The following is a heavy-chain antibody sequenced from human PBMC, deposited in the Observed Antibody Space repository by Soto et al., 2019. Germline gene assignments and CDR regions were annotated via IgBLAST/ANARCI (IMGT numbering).Heavy chain of an antibody. Sequence: SVKVSCKASGGTFSSYAISWARQAPGQGLEWMGGIIPIFGTANYAQKFQGRVTITADESTSTAYMELSSLRSEDTAVYYCARNHKGLGAARFDYWGQGTLVTVSS. CDR1: GGTFSSYA. D-gene: IGHD6-6*01. CDR2: IIPIFGTA. V-gene: IGHV1-69*13. J-gene: IGHJ4*02. CDR3: ARNHKGLGAARFDY.